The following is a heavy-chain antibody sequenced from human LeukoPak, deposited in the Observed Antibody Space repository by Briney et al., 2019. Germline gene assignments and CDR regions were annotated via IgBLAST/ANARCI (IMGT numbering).Heavy chain of an antibody. Sequence: GGSLRLSCAASGFTFSSYAMSWVRQAPGKGLEWVSAISGSGGSTYYADSVKGRFTISRDNSKNTLYLQMNSLRAEDTAVYYCAKGNKVVVEEGYYFDYWGQGTLVTVSS. V-gene: IGHV3-23*01. CDR3: AKGNKVVVEEGYYFDY. D-gene: IGHD2-15*01. J-gene: IGHJ4*02. CDR1: GFTFSSYA. CDR2: ISGSGGST.